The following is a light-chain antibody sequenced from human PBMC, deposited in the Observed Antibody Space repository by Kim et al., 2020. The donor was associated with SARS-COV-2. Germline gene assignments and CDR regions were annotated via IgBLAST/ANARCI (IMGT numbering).Light chain of an antibody. V-gene: IGLV1-40*01. CDR3: QSHDSTLSGSRV. CDR2: GND. Sequence: VTISCTGSSSNIGAGYDVHWYQQFEGTSPKLLIYGNDNRPSGVPDRFSGSKSGTSASLAISGLQPEDEADYYCQSHDSTLSGSRVFGGGTQLTVL. J-gene: IGLJ3*02. CDR1: SSNIGAGYD.